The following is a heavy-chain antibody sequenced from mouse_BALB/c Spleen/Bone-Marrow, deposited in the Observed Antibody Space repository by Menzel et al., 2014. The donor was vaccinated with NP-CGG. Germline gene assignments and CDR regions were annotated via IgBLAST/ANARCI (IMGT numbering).Heavy chain of an antibody. J-gene: IGHJ2*01. Sequence: VQLQQSGAELVKPGASVKLSCKASGYTFTSYWMHWVKQRPGQGLYWIGEINPSNGRTNYNEKFKSKATLTVDKSSSTAYMQLSSLTSEDSAVYYCARWGFDYWGQGTTLTVSS. CDR2: INPSNGRT. CDR1: GYTFTSYW. V-gene: IGHV1S81*02. CDR3: ARWGFDY.